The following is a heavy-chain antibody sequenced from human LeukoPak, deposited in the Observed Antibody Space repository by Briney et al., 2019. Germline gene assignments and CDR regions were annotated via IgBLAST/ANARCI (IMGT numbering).Heavy chain of an antibody. Sequence: GGSLRLSCAASGFAFSSYGMHWVRQAPGKGLEWVAFIRYDGSNKYYADSVKGRFTISRDNSKNTLYLQMNSLRAEDTAVYYCAKDYYCSGGSCYFTSPMNFDYWGQGTLVTVSS. CDR1: GFAFSSYG. CDR2: IRYDGSNK. D-gene: IGHD2-15*01. V-gene: IGHV3-30*02. CDR3: AKDYYCSGGSCYFTSPMNFDY. J-gene: IGHJ4*02.